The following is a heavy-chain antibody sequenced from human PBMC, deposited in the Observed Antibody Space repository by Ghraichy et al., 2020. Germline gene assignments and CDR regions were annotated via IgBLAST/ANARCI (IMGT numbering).Heavy chain of an antibody. CDR1: GGSISSSSYY. Sequence: ESLNISCTVSGGSISSSSYYWGWIRQPPGKGLEWIGSIYYSGSTYYNPSLKSRVTISVDTSKNQFSLKLSSVTAADTAVYYCARPVDTAMGPFDYWGQGTLVTVSS. CDR3: ARPVDTAMGPFDY. V-gene: IGHV4-39*01. J-gene: IGHJ4*02. D-gene: IGHD5-18*01. CDR2: IYYSGST.